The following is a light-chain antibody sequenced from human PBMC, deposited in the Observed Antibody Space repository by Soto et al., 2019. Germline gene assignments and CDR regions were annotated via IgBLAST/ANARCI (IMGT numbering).Light chain of an antibody. CDR1: QSLVYSDGNTY. CDR3: MQGTHWPPT. J-gene: IGKJ4*01. V-gene: IGKV2-30*01. Sequence: DVVMTQSPLSLPVTLGQPASISCRSSQSLVYSDGNTYLNWFRQRPGQSPRRLIYKVSNRDSGVPDRFSGSGSGTDFTLKISRVEAEDGGVYYCMQGTHWPPTFGGGTKVEIK. CDR2: KVS.